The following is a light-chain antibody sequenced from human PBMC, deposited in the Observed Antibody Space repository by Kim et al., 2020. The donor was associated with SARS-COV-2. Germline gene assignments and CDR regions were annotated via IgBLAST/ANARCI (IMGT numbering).Light chain of an antibody. CDR2: KAS. Sequence: TQFPDTLSASPGERVILSCRASQSISSWLAWYQQKPGKAPKLLIYKASSLESGVPSRFSGSGSGTEFTLTISSLQPDDFATYYCQQYNSYSPSFGQGTKLEI. V-gene: IGKV1-5*03. CDR1: QSISSW. J-gene: IGKJ2*01. CDR3: QQYNSYSPS.